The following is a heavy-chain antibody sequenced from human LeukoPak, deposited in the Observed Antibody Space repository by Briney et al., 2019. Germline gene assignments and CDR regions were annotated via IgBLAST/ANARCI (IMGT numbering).Heavy chain of an antibody. V-gene: IGHV3-33*01. CDR1: GFTFSSYG. CDR2: IWYDGSNK. D-gene: IGHD3-9*01. CDR3: ATHCDILTGYSANDY. J-gene: IGHJ4*02. Sequence: WGSLRLSCAASGFTFSSYGMHWVRQAPGKGLEWVAVIWYDGSNKYYADSVKGRFTISRDNSKNTLYLQMNSLRAEDTAVYYCATHCDILTGYSANDYWGQGTLVTVSS.